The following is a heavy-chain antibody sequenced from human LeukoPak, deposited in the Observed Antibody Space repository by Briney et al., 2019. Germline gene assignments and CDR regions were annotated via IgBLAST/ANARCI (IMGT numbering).Heavy chain of an antibody. D-gene: IGHD4-17*01. Sequence: GGSLRLSCVASGFTFSRFELNWVRQAPGKGLEWVSHISTGTYIAYADSVKGRFTISRDNAKNTVYLQMNSLRAEDTAVYYCVRDRTTVTLFDSWGQGTLVTVSS. CDR1: GFTFSRFE. CDR2: ISTGTYI. V-gene: IGHV3-48*03. CDR3: VRDRTTVTLFDS. J-gene: IGHJ4*02.